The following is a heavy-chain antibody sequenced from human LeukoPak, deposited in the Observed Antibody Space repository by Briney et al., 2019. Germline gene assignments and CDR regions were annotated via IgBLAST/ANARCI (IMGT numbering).Heavy chain of an antibody. V-gene: IGHV3-23*01. CDR2: ITATSSST. Sequence: GGSLTLTCAACGFTFRSYGRSWVRQAPGKGLGWVSAITATSSSTHDADSVQGRFTISRDNSKNTLYLQMNSLRPEDTAIYYCAKLFESGTYNNFFHYWGQGTLVTVFS. CDR3: AKLFESGTYNNFFHY. CDR1: GFTFRSYG. J-gene: IGHJ4*02. D-gene: IGHD3-10*01.